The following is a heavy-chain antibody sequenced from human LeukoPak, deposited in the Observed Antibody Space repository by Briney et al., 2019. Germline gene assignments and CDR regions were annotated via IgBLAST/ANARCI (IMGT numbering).Heavy chain of an antibody. V-gene: IGHV3-23*01. CDR2: ISGSGGST. CDR1: GFTFSSYG. D-gene: IGHD6-13*01. Sequence: GGSLRLSCAASGFTFSSYGMSWVRQAPGKGLEWVSAISGSGGSTYYADSVKGRFTISRDNSKNTLYLQMNSLRAEDAAVYYCARDRQQLAYNWFDPWGQGTLVTVSS. CDR3: ARDRQQLAYNWFDP. J-gene: IGHJ5*02.